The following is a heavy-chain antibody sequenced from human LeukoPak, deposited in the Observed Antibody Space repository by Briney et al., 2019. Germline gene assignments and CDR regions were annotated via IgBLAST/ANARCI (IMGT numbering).Heavy chain of an antibody. D-gene: IGHD6-13*01. CDR2: MNPNSGNT. CDR1: GYTFTSYD. CDR3: ARVPSPYYSSSWYYFDY. J-gene: IGHJ4*02. Sequence: GASVKVSCKASGYTFTSYDINWVRQATGQGLEWMGWMNPNSGNTGYAQKFQGRVTMTRNTSISTAYMELSSLRSEDTAVYYCARVPSPYYSSSWYYFDYWGQGTLVTVSS. V-gene: IGHV1-8*01.